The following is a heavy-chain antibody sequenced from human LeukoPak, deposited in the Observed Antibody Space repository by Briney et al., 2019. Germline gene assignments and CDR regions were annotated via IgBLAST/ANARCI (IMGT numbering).Heavy chain of an antibody. CDR2: INPSSGST. CDR3: ARGLGYSYGPGDY. CDR1: GYTFTSYY. J-gene: IGHJ4*02. D-gene: IGHD5-18*01. V-gene: IGHV1-46*01. Sequence: ASVKVSCKASGYTFTSYYMHWVRQAPGQGLERIGIINPSSGSTNYAQKFQGRVTMTRDTSTSTVYMELNSLRSEDTAVYYCARGLGYSYGPGDYWGQGTLVTVSS.